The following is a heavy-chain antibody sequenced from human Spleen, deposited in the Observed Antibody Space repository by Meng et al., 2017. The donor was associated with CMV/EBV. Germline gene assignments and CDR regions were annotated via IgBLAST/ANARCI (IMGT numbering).Heavy chain of an antibody. D-gene: IGHD3-22*01. J-gene: IGHJ4*02. V-gene: IGHV1-69*04. Sequence: SVKVSCKASGGTFSSYITWVRQAPGQGLEWMGRIIPILGIANYAQKFQGRVTITADKSTSTAYMELSSLRSEDTAVYYCARDFGSFSMSDDWGQGTLVTVSS. CDR2: IIPILGIA. CDR1: GGTFSSY. CDR3: ARDFGSFSMSDD.